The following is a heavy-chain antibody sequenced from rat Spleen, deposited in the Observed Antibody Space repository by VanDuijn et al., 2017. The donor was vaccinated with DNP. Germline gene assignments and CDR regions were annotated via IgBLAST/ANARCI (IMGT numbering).Heavy chain of an antibody. V-gene: IGHV3-1*01. D-gene: IGHD1-5*01. CDR2: ISYSGTT. CDR3: ARWKIGPHYFDD. Sequence: EVQLQESGPGLVKPSQSLSLTCSVTAYSITSHYWGWIRKFPRNKMEYIGHISYSGTTNYNPSLKSRIFITRDTSKNQFFLHLNSVSTEDTATYYCARWKIGPHYFDDWGQGVMVTVSS. CDR1: AYSITSHY. J-gene: IGHJ2*01.